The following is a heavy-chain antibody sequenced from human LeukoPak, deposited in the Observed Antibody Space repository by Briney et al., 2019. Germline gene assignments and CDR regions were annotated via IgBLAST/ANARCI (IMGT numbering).Heavy chain of an antibody. J-gene: IGHJ6*03. CDR2: FYYTGST. V-gene: IGHV4-39*07. D-gene: IGHD2-2*03. Sequence: SETLSLTCTVSGGSISSRGYYWGWIRQPPGKGLEWIGSFYYTGSTFYNPSLKSRVTISVDTSKNQFSLKLSSVTAADTAVYYCARVDDYYYYYMDVWGKGTTVTVSS. CDR3: ARVDDYYYYYMDV. CDR1: GGSISSRGYY.